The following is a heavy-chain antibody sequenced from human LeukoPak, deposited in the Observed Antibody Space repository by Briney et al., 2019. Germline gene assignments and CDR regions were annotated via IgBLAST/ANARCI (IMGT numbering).Heavy chain of an antibody. CDR2: IYYSGST. CDR1: GGSISSYY. Sequence: SETLSLTCTVSGGSISSYYWSWIRQPPGKGLEWIGYIYYSGSTNYNPSLKSRVTISVDTSKNQFSLKLSSVTAADTAVYYCAREDSSSCLDYWGQGTLVTVSS. CDR3: AREDSSSCLDY. J-gene: IGHJ4*02. V-gene: IGHV4-59*01. D-gene: IGHD6-13*01.